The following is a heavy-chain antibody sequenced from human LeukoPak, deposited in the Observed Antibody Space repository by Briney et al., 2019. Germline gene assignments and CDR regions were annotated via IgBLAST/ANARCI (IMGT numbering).Heavy chain of an antibody. Sequence: SETLFLTCTVSGGSISSYYWSWIRQPPGKGLEWIGYIYYSGSTNYNPSLKSRVTVSVDTSKNQFSLKLSSVTAADTAVYYCARVGVGALDYWGQGTLVTVSS. CDR1: GGSISSYY. V-gene: IGHV4-59*01. CDR3: ARVGVGALDY. J-gene: IGHJ4*02. CDR2: IYYSGST. D-gene: IGHD1-26*01.